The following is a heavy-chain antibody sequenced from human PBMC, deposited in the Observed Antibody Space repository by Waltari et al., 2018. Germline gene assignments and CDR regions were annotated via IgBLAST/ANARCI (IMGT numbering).Heavy chain of an antibody. D-gene: IGHD3-16*01. Sequence: EVQLVESGGGLVKPGESLRLSCAASGCTFRYAWMNWVRQAPGKGLEWVGRIKSKTDGGTADYSAPVKGRFTISRDDSKNTLYLQMNSLETEDTAVYYCTTWGSLMSDWGQGTLVTVSS. CDR2: IKSKTDGGTA. J-gene: IGHJ4*02. CDR3: TTWGSLMSD. V-gene: IGHV3-15*01. CDR1: GCTFRYAW.